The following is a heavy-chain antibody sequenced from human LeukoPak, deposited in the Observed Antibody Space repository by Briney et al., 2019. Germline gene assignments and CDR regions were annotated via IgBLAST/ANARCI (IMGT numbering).Heavy chain of an antibody. D-gene: IGHD1-26*01. Sequence: GGSLRLSCAASGFTFSIYAMSWVRQAPGKGLEWVSAISGSGGSTYYADSVKGRFTISRDNSKNTLYLQMNSLRADDTAVYYCAKRGGVGATTLRASDIWGQGTLVTVSS. CDR1: GFTFSIYA. V-gene: IGHV3-23*01. CDR3: AKRGGVGATTLRASDI. CDR2: ISGSGGST. J-gene: IGHJ3*02.